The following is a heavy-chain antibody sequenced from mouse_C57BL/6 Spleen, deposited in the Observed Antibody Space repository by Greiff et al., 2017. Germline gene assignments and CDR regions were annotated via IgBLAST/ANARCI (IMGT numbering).Heavy chain of an antibody. J-gene: IGHJ2*01. D-gene: IGHD1-1*01. CDR1: GFNIKDYY. V-gene: IGHV14-1*01. Sequence: VQLQQSGAELVRPGASVKLSCTASGFNIKDYYMHWVKQRPEQGLEWIGRIDPEDGDPEYAPKFQGKATMTADTSSNTASLQLSSLTSEDTAVYYCTTDYYGSSYVYWGQGTTLTVSS. CDR2: IDPEDGDP. CDR3: TTDYYGSSYVY.